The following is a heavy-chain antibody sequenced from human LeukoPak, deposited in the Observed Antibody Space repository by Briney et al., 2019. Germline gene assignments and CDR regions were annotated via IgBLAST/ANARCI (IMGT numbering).Heavy chain of an antibody. V-gene: IGHV3-7*01. CDR3: ATDRVTGYYYNGMDV. CDR2: IKQDGSGK. J-gene: IGHJ6*02. Sequence: GGSLRLSCAASGFTISTYWMSWVRQAPGKGLEWVANIKQDGSGKYYVDSVKGRFTISRDSAKNSLYLQMNSLRAEDTAVYYCATDRVTGYYYNGMDVWGQGTTVTVSS. CDR1: GFTISTYW. D-gene: IGHD2-21*02.